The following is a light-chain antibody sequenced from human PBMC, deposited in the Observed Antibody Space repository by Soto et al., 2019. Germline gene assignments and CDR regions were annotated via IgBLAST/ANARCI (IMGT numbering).Light chain of an antibody. V-gene: IGKV3-11*01. Sequence: EIVLTQSPATLSLSPGERATLSCRASQSVSSYLAWYQKQPGQAPRLLIYDASNRATGIPARFSGSGSGTDFTLTISGLEPDDFAVYCCQQRSNWPFTFGGGTKVEIK. J-gene: IGKJ4*01. CDR2: DAS. CDR3: QQRSNWPFT. CDR1: QSVSSY.